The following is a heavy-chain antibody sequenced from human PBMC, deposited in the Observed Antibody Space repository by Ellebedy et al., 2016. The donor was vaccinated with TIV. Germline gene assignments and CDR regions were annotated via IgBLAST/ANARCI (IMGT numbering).Heavy chain of an antibody. D-gene: IGHD6-19*01. J-gene: IGHJ4*02. V-gene: IGHV3-66*01. CDR2: IYSGGST. CDR3: ARVPRWIAVAGHFDY. CDR1: GFTFSSYW. Sequence: GESLKISCAASGFTFSSYWMSWVRQAPGKGLEWVSVIYSGGSTYYADSVKGRFTISRDNSKNTLYLQMNSLRAEDTAVYYCARVPRWIAVAGHFDYWGQGTLVTVSS.